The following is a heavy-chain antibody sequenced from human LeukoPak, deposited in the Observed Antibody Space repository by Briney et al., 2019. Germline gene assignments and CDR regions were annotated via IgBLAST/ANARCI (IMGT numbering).Heavy chain of an antibody. Sequence: GASVKVSCKASGYTFTSYYMHWVRQAPGQGLEWMGIINPSGGSTSYAQKSQGRVTMTRDTSTSTVYMELSSLRSEDTAVYYCARVTRSTQAFDYWGQGTLVTVSS. V-gene: IGHV1-46*01. CDR1: GYTFTSYY. D-gene: IGHD2-2*01. CDR3: ARVTRSTQAFDY. CDR2: INPSGGST. J-gene: IGHJ4*02.